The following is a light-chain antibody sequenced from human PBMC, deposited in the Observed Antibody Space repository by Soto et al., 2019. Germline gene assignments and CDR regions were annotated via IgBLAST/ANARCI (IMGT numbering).Light chain of an antibody. CDR3: QQYNNFWT. CDR2: DAS. CDR1: QSVSGW. V-gene: IGKV1-5*01. J-gene: IGKJ1*01. Sequence: IQMTQSPSALSASVGDRVTITCRASQSVSGWLAWYQQKPGKAPRLLIYDASYLERGVPSRFSGSGSGTGFTLTISDLQPDDLGTYYCQQYNNFWTFGPGTKVDIK.